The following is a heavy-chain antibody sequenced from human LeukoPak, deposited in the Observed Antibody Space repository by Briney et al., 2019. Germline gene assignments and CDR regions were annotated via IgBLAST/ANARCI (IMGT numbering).Heavy chain of an antibody. CDR3: AKAPSPGYCSSTSCYYDY. J-gene: IGHJ4*02. D-gene: IGHD2-2*01. CDR1: GFTFSNYA. Sequence: GGSLRLSCAASGFTFSNYAMSWVRQAPGKGLEWVTAISDNGGSTYYADSVKGRFTISRDNSKNTPYLQMNSLRGDDTAVYHCAKAPSPGYCSSTSCYYDYWGQGTLVTVSS. CDR2: ISDNGGST. V-gene: IGHV3-23*01.